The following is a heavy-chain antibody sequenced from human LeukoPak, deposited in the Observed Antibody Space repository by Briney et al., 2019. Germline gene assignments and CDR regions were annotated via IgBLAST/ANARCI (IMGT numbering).Heavy chain of an antibody. V-gene: IGHV4-59*01. CDR1: GGSISNYY. CDR2: IYYSGST. J-gene: IGHJ3*02. CDR3: ARDIPHXYGLRXDAFDI. Sequence: SETLSLTCTVSGGSISNYYWSWIRQPPGKGLEWIGYIYYSGSTNYNPSLKSRVTISVDTSKNQFSLKLSSVTAADTAVYYCARDIPHXYGLRXDAFDIWGQXXXXXVSS. D-gene: IGHD4-17*01.